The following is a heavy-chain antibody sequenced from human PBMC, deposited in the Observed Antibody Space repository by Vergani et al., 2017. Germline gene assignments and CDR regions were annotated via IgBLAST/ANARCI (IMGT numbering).Heavy chain of an antibody. Sequence: EVRLLESGGGLAQPGGSLRLSCAASGFTFYAQALSWVRQAPGKGLEWISSITNSGHTTYYADSVKGRFTISRDNSKNTLFLLMNSLRADDTAIYFCAKDSAAPGRPFNSWGQGTLVTVSS. CDR2: ITNSGHTT. J-gene: IGHJ4*02. V-gene: IGHV3-23*01. CDR1: GFTFYAQA. D-gene: IGHD6-13*01. CDR3: AKDSAAPGRPFNS.